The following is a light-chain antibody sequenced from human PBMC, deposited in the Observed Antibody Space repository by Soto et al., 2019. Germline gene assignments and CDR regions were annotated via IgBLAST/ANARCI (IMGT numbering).Light chain of an antibody. CDR2: AAS. J-gene: IGKJ4*01. V-gene: IGKV3-20*01. CDR1: QSVSSSH. CDR3: QQYGTSPHLT. Sequence: EIVLTQSPGTLSLSPGERATLFCRTSQSVSSSHLAWYQHKPGQAPRLLIYAASSRATGSPDRSSGSGSGTEFTLTISRLEPEDFALYYCQQYGTSPHLTFGGGTKVDIK.